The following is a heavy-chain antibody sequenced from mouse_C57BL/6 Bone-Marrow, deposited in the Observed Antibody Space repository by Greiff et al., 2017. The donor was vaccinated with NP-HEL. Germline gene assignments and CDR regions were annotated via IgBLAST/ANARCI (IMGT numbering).Heavy chain of an antibody. CDR1: GYTFTDYY. V-gene: IGHV1-19*01. J-gene: IGHJ1*03. CDR3: ARFWYFDV. Sequence: EVQGVESGPVLVKPGASVKMSCKASGYTFTDYYMNWVKQSHGKSLEWIGVINPYNGGTSYNQKFKGKATLTVDKSSSTAYMELNSLTSEDSAVYYCARFWYFDVWGTGTTVTVSS. CDR2: INPYNGGT.